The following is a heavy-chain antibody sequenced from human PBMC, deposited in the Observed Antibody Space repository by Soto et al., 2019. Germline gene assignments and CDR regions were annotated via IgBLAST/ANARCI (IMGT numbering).Heavy chain of an antibody. J-gene: IGHJ4*02. D-gene: IGHD3-3*01. CDR2: IYYSGST. CDR3: ARVDVLRFLEWLI. CDR1: GGSISSSSYY. Sequence: PSETLSLTCTVSGGSISSSSYYWGWIRQPPGKGLEWIGSIYYSGSTYYNPSLKSRVTISVDTSKSQSSLKLSSVTAADTAVYYCARVDVLRFLEWLIWGQGTLVTVSS. V-gene: IGHV4-39*01.